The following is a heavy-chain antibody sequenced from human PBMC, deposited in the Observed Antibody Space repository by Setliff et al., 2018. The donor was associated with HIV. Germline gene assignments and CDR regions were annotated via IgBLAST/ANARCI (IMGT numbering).Heavy chain of an antibody. D-gene: IGHD6-13*01. CDR1: GGTFSNFA. V-gene: IGHV1-69*13. Sequence: VKVSCKASGGTFSNFAVHWVRPAPGQGLEWMGRIIPIFGTADYAQKFQGRVTLTADESTSIAYMELNSLRAEDTAVYYCAKDLVWPYSSRWYDAFDIWGQGTMVTVSS. J-gene: IGHJ3*02. CDR3: AKDLVWPYSSRWYDAFDI. CDR2: IIPIFGTA.